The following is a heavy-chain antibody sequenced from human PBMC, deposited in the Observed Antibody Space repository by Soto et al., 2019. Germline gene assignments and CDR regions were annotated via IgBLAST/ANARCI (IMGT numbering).Heavy chain of an antibody. Sequence: PGGSLRLSCAASGFTFSSYAMSWVRQAPGRGLEWVSAISGSGDYTHYADSVKGRFTISRDDSKNMVYLQMSSLGAEDTALYYCAKGLIRSIFGYWGQGTLVTVSS. CDR3: AKGLIRSIFGY. CDR2: ISGSGDYT. J-gene: IGHJ4*02. V-gene: IGHV3-23*01. CDR1: GFTFSSYA. D-gene: IGHD3-3*02.